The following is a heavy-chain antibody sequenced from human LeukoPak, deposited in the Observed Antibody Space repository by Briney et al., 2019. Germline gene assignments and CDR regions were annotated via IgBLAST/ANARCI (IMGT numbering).Heavy chain of an antibody. CDR2: IWYDGSNK. J-gene: IGHJ3*02. CDR3: ARLGYCSSTSCSIDAFDI. CDR1: GFTFSSYG. Sequence: GGSLRLSCAASGFTFSSYGMHWVRQAPGKGLEWVAVIWYDGSNKYYADSVKGRFTISRDNSKNTLYLQMNSLRAEDTAVYYCARLGYCSSTSCSIDAFDIWGQGTMVTVSS. V-gene: IGHV3-33*01. D-gene: IGHD2-2*01.